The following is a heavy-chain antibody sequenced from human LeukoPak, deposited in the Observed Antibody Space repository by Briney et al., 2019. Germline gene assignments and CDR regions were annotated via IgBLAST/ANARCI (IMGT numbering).Heavy chain of an antibody. Sequence: GGSLRLSCAASGFTFSNYAMTWVRQAPGKGLEWVSGISRSGSNTYSTDSVKGRFTISRDNSKNTLFLQMNSLRTEDTAVYYCAKERPDHGDFDYWGQGTLVTVSS. V-gene: IGHV3-23*01. CDR1: GFTFSNYA. CDR3: AKERPDHGDFDY. CDR2: ISRSGSNT. J-gene: IGHJ4*02. D-gene: IGHD4-17*01.